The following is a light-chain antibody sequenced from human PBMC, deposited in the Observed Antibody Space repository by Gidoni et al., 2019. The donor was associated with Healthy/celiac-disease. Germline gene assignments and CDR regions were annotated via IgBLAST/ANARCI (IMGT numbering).Light chain of an antibody. V-gene: IGLV2-14*01. CDR3: SSYTSSSTLVV. J-gene: IGLJ2*01. Sequence: QSALTQPASVSGSPGQSITISCTGTSSDGGGYNYVSWYQQHPGKAPKLMIYEVSNRPSGVSTRFSGSKSGNTASLTISGLQAEDEADYYCSSYTSSSTLVVFGGGTKLTVL. CDR1: SSDGGGYNY. CDR2: EVS.